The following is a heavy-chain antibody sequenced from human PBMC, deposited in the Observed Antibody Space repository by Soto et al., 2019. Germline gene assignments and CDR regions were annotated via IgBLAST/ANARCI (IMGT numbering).Heavy chain of an antibody. CDR1: GFSFVKYA. J-gene: IGHJ4*02. Sequence: PGGSLRLSWAASGFSFVKYAMNWVRQAPGKGLEWVSGLSGSGTSTYYADSVKGRFTISRDNSRDTLFLQMNSLTADDTAVYYCAKATTNGGWFNPFDSWGQGALVTVSS. D-gene: IGHD6-19*01. CDR3: AKATTNGGWFNPFDS. V-gene: IGHV3-23*01. CDR2: LSGSGTST.